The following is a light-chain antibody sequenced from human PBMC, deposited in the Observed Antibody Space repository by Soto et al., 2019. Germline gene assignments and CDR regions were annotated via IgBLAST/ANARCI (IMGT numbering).Light chain of an antibody. V-gene: IGLV2-18*01. CDR3: SLYTSSSTYV. J-gene: IGLJ1*01. Sequence: QSALTQPPSVSGSPGQSVTISCTGTSSDVGSYNRVSWYQQPPGTAPKAMIYEVSNRPSGVPDRFSGSKSGNTASLTISGLQAEDEADYYCSLYTSSSTYVFGTGTKVTVL. CDR1: SSDVGSYNR. CDR2: EVS.